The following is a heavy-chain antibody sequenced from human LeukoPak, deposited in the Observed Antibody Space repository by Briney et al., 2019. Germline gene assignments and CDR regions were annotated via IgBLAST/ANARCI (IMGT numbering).Heavy chain of an antibody. D-gene: IGHD1-26*01. J-gene: IGHJ4*02. CDR1: GFTFSNFV. Sequence: GGSLRLSCSASGFTFSNFVMHWVRQAPGKGLEYVAIINDNGYNTDYAGSVKGRFTVARDNSKNTLYLQMSSLRPEDTSVYYCVKDLSGSFSFDQRGQGTLVTVSP. V-gene: IGHV3-64D*09. CDR2: INDNGYNT. CDR3: VKDLSGSFSFDQ.